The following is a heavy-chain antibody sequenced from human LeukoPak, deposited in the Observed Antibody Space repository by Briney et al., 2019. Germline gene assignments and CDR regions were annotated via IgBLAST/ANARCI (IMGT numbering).Heavy chain of an antibody. CDR2: INHSGST. CDR1: GGSFSGYY. D-gene: IGHD3-10*01. Sequence: TSETLSLTCAVYGGSFSGYYWSWIRQPPGKGLEWIGEINHSGSTNYNPSLKSRATISVDTSKNQFSLKLSSVTAADTAVYYCARALLWFGELSFDYWGQGTLVTVSS. V-gene: IGHV4-34*01. J-gene: IGHJ4*02. CDR3: ARALLWFGELSFDY.